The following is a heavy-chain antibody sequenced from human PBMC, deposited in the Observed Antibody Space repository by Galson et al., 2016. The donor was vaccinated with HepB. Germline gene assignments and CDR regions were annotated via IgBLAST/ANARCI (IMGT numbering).Heavy chain of an antibody. Sequence: SVKVSCKGSGGTFNNYTISWVRQAPGQGLEWMGGIIPIFGSADYAQKFLGRVSITADESTFTAYMFLTSLRSDDTAVYYCATGSVAFGPNSYDMDVWGQGTTVTVSS. V-gene: IGHV1-69*13. CDR1: GGTFNNYT. CDR3: ATGSVAFGPNSYDMDV. J-gene: IGHJ6*02. D-gene: IGHD3-16*01. CDR2: IIPIFGSA.